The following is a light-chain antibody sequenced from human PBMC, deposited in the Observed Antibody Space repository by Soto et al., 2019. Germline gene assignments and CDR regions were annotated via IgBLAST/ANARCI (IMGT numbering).Light chain of an antibody. CDR3: QQRSSWPPGFT. J-gene: IGKJ3*01. CDR1: QSVSRY. Sequence: EIVLTQSPATLSLSPGERATLSCRASQSVSRYLAWYQQKPGQAPRLLIYDASNGATGIPARFSGSGSGTDFSLTISSLEPEDFAVYYCQQRSSWPPGFTFGPGTKVDIK. CDR2: DAS. V-gene: IGKV3-11*01.